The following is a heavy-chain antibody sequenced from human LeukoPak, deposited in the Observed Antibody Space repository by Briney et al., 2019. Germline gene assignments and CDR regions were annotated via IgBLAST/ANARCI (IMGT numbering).Heavy chain of an antibody. CDR1: GGSFSGYY. J-gene: IGHJ4*02. V-gene: IGHV4-34*01. CDR3: ARSDYYGSGSYDPPFDY. D-gene: IGHD3-10*01. CDR2: INHSGST. Sequence: PSETLSLTCAVYGGSFSGYYWSWIRQPPGKGLEWIGEINHSGSTNYNPSLKSRVTISVDTSKNQFSLKLSSVTAADTAVYYCARSDYYGSGSYDPPFDYWGQGTLVTVSS.